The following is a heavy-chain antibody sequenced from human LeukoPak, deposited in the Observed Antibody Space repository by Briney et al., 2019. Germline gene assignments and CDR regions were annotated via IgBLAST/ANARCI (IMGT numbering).Heavy chain of an antibody. Sequence: ALVKVSCKASGYTFTGYYMHWVRQAPGQGLEWMGWINPDSGGTYYAQRFQGRVTMTRDTSISTAYMELSRLISDDTAVYYCARAFGSSAYYYYWGQGTLVTVSS. CDR1: GYTFTGYY. V-gene: IGHV1-2*02. CDR2: INPDSGGT. D-gene: IGHD3-22*01. J-gene: IGHJ4*02. CDR3: ARAFGSSAYYYY.